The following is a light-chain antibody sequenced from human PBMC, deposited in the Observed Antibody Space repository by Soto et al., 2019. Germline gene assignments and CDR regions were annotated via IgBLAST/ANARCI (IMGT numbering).Light chain of an antibody. CDR3: QQTYSIPRFT. J-gene: IGKJ3*01. V-gene: IGKV1-39*01. Sequence: DIQMTQSPSSLSASVGDRVTITCRASQSISSYLNWYQQKPGKAPKLLIYAASSLQSGVPSRFGGSGSGTDFTLTISSLQPEDFATYYCQQTYSIPRFTFGPGTKVDVK. CDR1: QSISSY. CDR2: AAS.